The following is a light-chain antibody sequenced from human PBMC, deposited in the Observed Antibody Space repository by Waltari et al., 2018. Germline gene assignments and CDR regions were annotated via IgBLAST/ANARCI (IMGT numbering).Light chain of an antibody. Sequence: DVVMTQTPLYLSVTPGRPASISCKSTQSLLHTDGRTYLYWILQKPGHTPQLLIYEVSKRFSGVPSRFSGSGSGTDFTLSISRVEADDVGIYYCMQSLQHSMWTFGQGTKVEIE. CDR2: EVS. J-gene: IGKJ1*01. CDR1: QSLLHTDGRTY. CDR3: MQSLQHSMWT. V-gene: IGKV2D-29*01.